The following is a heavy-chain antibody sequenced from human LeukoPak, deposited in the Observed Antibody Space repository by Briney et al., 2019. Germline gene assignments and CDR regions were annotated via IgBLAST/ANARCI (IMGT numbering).Heavy chain of an antibody. V-gene: IGHV3-23*01. J-gene: IGHJ4*02. CDR2: ISGSGGST. CDR3: AKDQSRRGNYFDY. Sequence: GGSLRLSCAASGFTFSDYYMSWIRQAPGKGLEWVSAISGSGGSTYYADSVKGRFTISRDNSKNTLYLQMNSLRAEDTAVYYCAKDQSRRGNYFDYWGQGTLVTVSS. CDR1: GFTFSDYY.